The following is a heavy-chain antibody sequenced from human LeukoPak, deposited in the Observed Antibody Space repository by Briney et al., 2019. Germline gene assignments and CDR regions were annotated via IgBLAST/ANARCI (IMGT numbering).Heavy chain of an antibody. CDR2: IRSDGSDT. V-gene: IGHV3-74*01. Sequence: GGSLRLSCAASGFTFSDTWMHWVRQAPGEGLVWVSRIRSDGSDTRYAESVKGRFTISRDNAKNTLYLQMKSLRAEDTAGYYCAGDTGQYAPGTPGFTRFDPWGQGTLVTVSS. J-gene: IGHJ5*02. D-gene: IGHD3-10*01. CDR1: GFTFSDTW. CDR3: AGDTGQYAPGTPGFTRFDP.